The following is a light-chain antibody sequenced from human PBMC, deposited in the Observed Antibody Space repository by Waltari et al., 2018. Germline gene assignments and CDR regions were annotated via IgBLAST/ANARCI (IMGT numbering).Light chain of an antibody. V-gene: IGKV1-39*01. CDR2: GAS. Sequence: DIQMTQSPSSLSASVGDRVTITCRASQSISKYLNWYKQKPGKAPKLLIYGASSLQSGVPPRFSGSGSGTEFTLTISSLQPEDFATYSCQQLKSYPITFGGGTKVEIK. CDR3: QQLKSYPIT. J-gene: IGKJ4*01. CDR1: QSISKY.